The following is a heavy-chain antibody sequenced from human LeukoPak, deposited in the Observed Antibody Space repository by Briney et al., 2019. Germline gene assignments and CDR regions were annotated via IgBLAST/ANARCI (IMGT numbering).Heavy chain of an antibody. CDR1: GFTFSSYA. Sequence: GGSLRLSCAASGFTFSSYAMSWVRQAPGKGLEWVSTISGNGRSTYYGDSVKGRFTSSRNNSKNTLSPQMNSLRAEAPAVYYCAKEYYVLLVYALGGSFDYWGRETTVADSS. D-gene: IGHD2-8*02. J-gene: IGHJ4*02. CDR2: ISGNGRST. CDR3: AKEYYVLLVYALGGSFDY. V-gene: IGHV3-23*01.